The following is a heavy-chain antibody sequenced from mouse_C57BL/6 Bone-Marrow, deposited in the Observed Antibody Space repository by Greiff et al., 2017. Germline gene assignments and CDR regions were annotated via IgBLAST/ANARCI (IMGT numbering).Heavy chain of an antibody. V-gene: IGHV14-4*01. CDR2: IDPENGDT. CDR1: GFNIKDDY. Sequence: EVQRVESGAELVRPGASVKLSCTASGFNIKDDYMHWVKQGPEQGLEWIGWIDPENGDTEYASKFQGKATITADTSSNTAYLQLSSLTSEDTAVYYCTTSPYFAMDDWGQGTSVTVSS. J-gene: IGHJ4*01. CDR3: TTSPYFAMDD.